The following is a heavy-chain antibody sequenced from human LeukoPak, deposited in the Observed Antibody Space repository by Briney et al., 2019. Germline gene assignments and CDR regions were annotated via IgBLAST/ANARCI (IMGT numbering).Heavy chain of an antibody. J-gene: IGHJ4*02. D-gene: IGHD1-26*01. Sequence: GGSLRLSCEASGFTVSSNYMSWVRQAPGKGLEWVSVIYSGGNTYSADSVKGRFTISRDGSKNTLHLQMNSLRAEDTAVYYCASGGRPQPLDYWGQGTLVTVSS. V-gene: IGHV3-66*01. CDR2: IYSGGNT. CDR3: ASGGRPQPLDY. CDR1: GFTVSSNY.